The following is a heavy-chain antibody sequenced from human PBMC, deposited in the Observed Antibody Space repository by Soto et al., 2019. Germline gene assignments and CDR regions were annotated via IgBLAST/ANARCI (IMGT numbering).Heavy chain of an antibody. CDR3: AAGGVTSVAQFAY. V-gene: IGHV3-13*01. D-gene: IGHD3-16*01. J-gene: IGHJ4*02. Sequence: EVQLVESGGGLVQPGGSLRLSCAASGFTCSNYAMHWVRQPTGKGLEWVSGIGAAGDTYYPGSVKGRFTISRENAKNSLYLQMNSLRAWDTAVYYCAAGGVTSVAQFAYWGQGTLVTFSS. CDR2: IGAAGDT. CDR1: GFTCSNYA.